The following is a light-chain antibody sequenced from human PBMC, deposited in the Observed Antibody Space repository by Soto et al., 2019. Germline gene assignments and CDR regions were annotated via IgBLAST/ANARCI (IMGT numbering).Light chain of an antibody. V-gene: IGKV3-15*01. CDR3: QHYNNWLWT. J-gene: IGKJ1*01. CDR2: GAS. CDR1: QSVSSD. Sequence: EIVLTQSRGTLSLCPGEISTLSCRASQSVSSDLAWYQQTPCQAPRLLIYGASTRATGIPARFSGSGSGTEFILTISGLQSEDFAVYYCQHYNNWLWTFGQGTKVDIK.